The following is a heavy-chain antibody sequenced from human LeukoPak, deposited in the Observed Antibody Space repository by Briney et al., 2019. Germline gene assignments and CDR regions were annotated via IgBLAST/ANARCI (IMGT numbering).Heavy chain of an antibody. CDR2: IWYDGSNK. D-gene: IGHD3-22*01. CDR3: ARARNSYDASGFSGLDY. J-gene: IGHJ4*02. V-gene: IGHV3-33*01. CDR1: GAAFDSHG. Sequence: PGGSLRLSCAASGAAFDSHGMHWVRQAPGKGLEWVAVIWYDGSNKDYADSVKGRFTISRDNSNKTLYLQMNSLRAEDPAVCYRARARNSYDASGFSGLDYWGQGTLVTVSS.